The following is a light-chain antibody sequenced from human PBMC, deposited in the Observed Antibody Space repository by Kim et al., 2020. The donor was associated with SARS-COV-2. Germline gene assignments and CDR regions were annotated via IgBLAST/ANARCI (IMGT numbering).Light chain of an antibody. J-gene: IGKJ1*01. CDR2: GAS. CDR3: QQYNNWPQT. V-gene: IGKV3-15*01. Sequence: VSPGERATPSCRASPSVSSNLAWYQQKPGQAPRLLIYGASTRATGIPARFSGSGSGTEFTLTISSLQSEDFAVYYCQQYNNWPQTFGQGTKVDIK. CDR1: PSVSSN.